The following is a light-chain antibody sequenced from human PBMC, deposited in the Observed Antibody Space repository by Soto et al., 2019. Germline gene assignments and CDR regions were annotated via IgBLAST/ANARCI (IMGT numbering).Light chain of an antibody. J-gene: IGKJ4*01. Sequence: DIQMAQSPSSLSASVGGRFTSTRPASQDISKYLNWYKKQPGKAPKLLIYDASNLETGVPSRFSGSGSGTDFTFTISSLQPEESATDDCQQYDNLPLTFGGGTKVDIK. CDR1: QDISKY. CDR2: DAS. V-gene: IGKV1-33*01. CDR3: QQYDNLPLT.